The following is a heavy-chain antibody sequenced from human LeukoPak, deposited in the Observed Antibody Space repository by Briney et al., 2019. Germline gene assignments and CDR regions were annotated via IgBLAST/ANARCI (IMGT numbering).Heavy chain of an antibody. Sequence: SVKVSCKASGYTFTSYAISWVRQAPGQGLEWMGGIIPIFGTANYAQKFQGRVTITADESTSTAYMELSSLRSEDTAVYYCAAPYSSSSDAFDIWGQGTMVTVSS. V-gene: IGHV1-69*13. CDR3: AAPYSSSSDAFDI. CDR1: GYTFTSYA. J-gene: IGHJ3*02. CDR2: IIPIFGTA. D-gene: IGHD6-13*01.